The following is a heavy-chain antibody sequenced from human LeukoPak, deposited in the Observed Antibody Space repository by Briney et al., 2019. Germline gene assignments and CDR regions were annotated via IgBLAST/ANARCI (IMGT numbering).Heavy chain of an antibody. CDR2: INAGNGNT. V-gene: IGHV1-3*01. CDR3: AREVAAAGVPD. J-gene: IGHJ4*02. Sequence: ASVKVSCKASGYTFTSYAMHWVRQAPGQRLEWMGRINAGNGNTKYSQKFQGRVTITRVTSASTAYMELSSLRSEDTAVYYCAREVAAAGVPDWGQGTLVTVSS. D-gene: IGHD6-13*01. CDR1: GYTFTSYA.